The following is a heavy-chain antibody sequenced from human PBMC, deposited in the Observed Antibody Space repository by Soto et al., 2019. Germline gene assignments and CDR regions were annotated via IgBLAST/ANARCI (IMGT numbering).Heavy chain of an antibody. CDR3: ARASTVDSSGYYYVPYYFDY. J-gene: IGHJ4*02. Sequence: ASVKVSCKASGYTFTGYYMHWVRQAPGQGLEWMGWINPNSGGTNYAQKFQGRVTMTRDTSISTAYMELSRLRSDDTAVYYCARASTVDSSGYYYVPYYFDYWGQGTLVTVS. D-gene: IGHD3-22*01. V-gene: IGHV1-2*02. CDR1: GYTFTGYY. CDR2: INPNSGGT.